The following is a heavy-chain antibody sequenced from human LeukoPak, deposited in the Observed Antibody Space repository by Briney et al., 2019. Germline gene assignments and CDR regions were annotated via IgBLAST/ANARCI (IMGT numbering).Heavy chain of an antibody. CDR1: GFTFSSYA. CDR2: ISGIGGST. Sequence: GGSLRLSCAASGFTFSSYAMSWVRQAPRKGLEWVPAISGIGGSTYYADSVKGRFTISRDNSKNTLYLQMNSLRAEDTAVYYCAKDPICAGCDAVAICHQGTIVTVSS. CDR3: AKDPICAGCDAVAI. V-gene: IGHV3-23*01. D-gene: IGHD6-19*01. J-gene: IGHJ3*02.